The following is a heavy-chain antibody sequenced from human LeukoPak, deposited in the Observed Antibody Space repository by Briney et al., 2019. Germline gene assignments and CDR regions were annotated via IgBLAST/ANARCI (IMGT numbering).Heavy chain of an antibody. CDR3: ARDRYSSGWYGSGAFDI. D-gene: IGHD6-19*01. J-gene: IGHJ3*02. CDR1: GGSISSYY. V-gene: IGHV4-59*01. Sequence: SETLSLTCTVSGGSISSYYWSWIRQPPGKGLEWIGYIYYSGSTNYNPSLKSRVTISVDTSKDQFSPKLSSVTAADTAVYYCARDRYSSGWYGSGAFDIWGQGTMVTVSS. CDR2: IYYSGST.